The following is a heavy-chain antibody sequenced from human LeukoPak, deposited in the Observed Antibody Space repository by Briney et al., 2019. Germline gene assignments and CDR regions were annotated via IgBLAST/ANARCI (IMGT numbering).Heavy chain of an antibody. CDR3: VRDPSNSSGHYAYFDY. J-gene: IGHJ4*02. CDR2: IIPIFGTA. D-gene: IGHD3-22*01. V-gene: IGHV1-69*13. Sequence: ASVKVSCKASGGTFSSYAISWVRQAPGQGLEWMGGIIPIFGTANYAQKFQGRVTITADESTSTAYMELSSLRSEDTAVYYCVRDPSNSSGHYAYFDYWGQGALVTVSS. CDR1: GGTFSSYA.